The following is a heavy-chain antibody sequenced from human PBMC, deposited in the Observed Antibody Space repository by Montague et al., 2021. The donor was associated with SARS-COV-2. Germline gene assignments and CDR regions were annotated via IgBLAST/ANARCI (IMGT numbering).Heavy chain of an antibody. Sequence: SLRLSCAASGFTFNNYGIHWVRQAPGKGLEWVAVISYEGSQKFFTDSVKGRFVISRDGAQRTVYLQMNSLRVEDTAVYYCAKASQVFWLGQFARDAFDIWGQGTTVSVSS. CDR1: GFTFNNYG. V-gene: IGHV3-30*18. CDR2: ISYEGSQK. J-gene: IGHJ3*02. D-gene: IGHD3-10*01. CDR3: AKASQVFWLGQFARDAFDI.